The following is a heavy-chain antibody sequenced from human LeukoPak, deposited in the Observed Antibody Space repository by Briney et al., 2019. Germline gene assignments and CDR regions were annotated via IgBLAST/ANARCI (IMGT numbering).Heavy chain of an antibody. CDR1: GGSISSDDYY. J-gene: IGHJ5*01. Sequence: PSETLSLTCTVSGGSISSDDYYWSWIRQPPGKGLEWIGYIYYSGSTYYNPSLKSRVTISVDTSKNQFSLNLISVTAADTAVYYCARGLTKGPRLFGVVPTPWFDSWGQGTLVTVSS. D-gene: IGHD3-3*01. V-gene: IGHV4-30-4*01. CDR3: ARGLTKGPRLFGVVPTPWFDS. CDR2: IYYSGST.